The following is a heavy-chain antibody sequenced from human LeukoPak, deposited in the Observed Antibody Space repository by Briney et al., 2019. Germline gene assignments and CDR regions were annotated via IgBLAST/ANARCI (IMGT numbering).Heavy chain of an antibody. D-gene: IGHD3-10*01. Sequence: SETLSLTCTVSGGSISSGDYYWSWIRQPPGKGLEWIAYMYYSGSTYYNPSLKSRVTMSADTSKNQLSLRLSSVTAADTAVYYCARAKSTMVRGVYGMDVWGQGTTVTVSS. CDR3: ARAKSTMVRGVYGMDV. CDR1: GGSISSGDYY. CDR2: MYYSGST. V-gene: IGHV4-30-4*01. J-gene: IGHJ6*02.